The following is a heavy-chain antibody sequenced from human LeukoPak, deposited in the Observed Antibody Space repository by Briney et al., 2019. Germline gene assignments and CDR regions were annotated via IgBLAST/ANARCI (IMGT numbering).Heavy chain of an antibody. Sequence: SETLSLTCTVSGGSISSYYWSWIRQPAGKGLEWIGRIYTSGSTNYNPSLKSRVTMSVDTSKNQFSLKLSSVTAADTAVYYCARDFDYYGSGSYFDYWGQGTLVTVSS. D-gene: IGHD3-10*01. J-gene: IGHJ4*02. CDR3: ARDFDYYGSGSYFDY. V-gene: IGHV4-4*07. CDR2: IYTSGST. CDR1: GGSISSYY.